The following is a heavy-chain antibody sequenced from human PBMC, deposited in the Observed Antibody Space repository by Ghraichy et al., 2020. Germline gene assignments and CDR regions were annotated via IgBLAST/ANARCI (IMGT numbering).Heavy chain of an antibody. V-gene: IGHV3-23*01. J-gene: IGHJ6*02. CDR3: AKNFVRFGYYYNGMDV. Sequence: GGSLRLSCAASGFTFSSYAMSWVRQAAGKGLEWVSLISGSGGSTHYADSVKGRFTVSRDNSKNTLYLQMNSLRAEDTAVYYCAKNFVRFGYYYNGMDVWGQGTTVTVSS. CDR2: ISGSGGST. CDR1: GFTFSSYA. D-gene: IGHD3-16*01.